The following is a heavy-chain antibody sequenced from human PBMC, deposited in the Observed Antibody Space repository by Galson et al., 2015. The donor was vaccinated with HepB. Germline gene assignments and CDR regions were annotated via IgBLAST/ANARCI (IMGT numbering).Heavy chain of an antibody. J-gene: IGHJ4*02. CDR2: INHSGST. CDR1: GGSFSGYY. D-gene: IGHD6-6*01. V-gene: IGHV4-34*01. CDR3: ARTLRGIAARPPKHHFDY. Sequence: LCMPCAVYGGSFSGYYWSWIRQPPGKGLEWIGEINHSGSTNYNPSLKSRVTISVDTSKNQFSLKLSSVTAADTAVYYCARTLRGIAARPPKHHFDYWGQGTLVTVSS.